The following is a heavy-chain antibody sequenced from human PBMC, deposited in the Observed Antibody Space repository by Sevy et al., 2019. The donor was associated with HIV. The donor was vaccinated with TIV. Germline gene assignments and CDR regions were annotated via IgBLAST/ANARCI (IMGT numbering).Heavy chain of an antibody. Sequence: GVSLRLSCAASGFSLSDHAVSWVRQTPGKGLEWLAVISYNGRNQYYADSVKGRFTISKDDSKNTLYLQLNSLRAEDTAVYYCARFVGYCSGGRCSIIDFWGQGTPVTVSS. CDR1: GFSLSDHA. D-gene: IGHD2-15*01. CDR2: ISYNGRNQ. CDR3: ARFVGYCSGGRCSIIDF. V-gene: IGHV3-30*04. J-gene: IGHJ4*02.